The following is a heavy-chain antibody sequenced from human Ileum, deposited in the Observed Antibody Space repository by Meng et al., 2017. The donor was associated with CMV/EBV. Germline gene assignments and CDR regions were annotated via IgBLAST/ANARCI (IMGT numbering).Heavy chain of an antibody. D-gene: IGHD4-23*01. Sequence: GESLKISCATSGFLFSNFAMHWVRQAPGKGLEWISVISYDGSHAYYADSVQGRFNVSRDNSNNILYLQMSSLRPEDTAIYYCARERLDGGNSEFFAYWGRGALVTVSS. CDR2: ISYDGSHA. J-gene: IGHJ4*02. CDR1: GFLFSNFA. CDR3: ARERLDGGNSEFFAY. V-gene: IGHV3-30*03.